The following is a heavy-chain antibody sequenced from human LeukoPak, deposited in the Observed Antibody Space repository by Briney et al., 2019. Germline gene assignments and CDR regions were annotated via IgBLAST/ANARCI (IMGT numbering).Heavy chain of an antibody. CDR2: FSTRHNYI. V-gene: IGHV3-21*01. CDR3: ARPGDPYSSSWYYFDY. D-gene: IGHD6-13*01. CDR1: GFTFSNYS. J-gene: IGHJ4*02. Sequence: PGGSLRLSCAASGFTFSNYSMNWVRQAPGKGLEWVSSFSTRHNYIYYAGSVKGRFTISRDNAKNTLYLQMNSLRAEDTAVYYCARPGDPYSSSWYYFDYWGQGTLVTVSS.